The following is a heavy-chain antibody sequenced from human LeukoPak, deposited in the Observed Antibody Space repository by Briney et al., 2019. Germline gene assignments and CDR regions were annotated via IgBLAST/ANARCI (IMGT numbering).Heavy chain of an antibody. V-gene: IGHV1-3*03. CDR2: INAGNGDT. CDR3: TRGGYSSGYYYYYYMDV. D-gene: IGHD5-18*01. CDR1: GYIFVNYA. Sequence: ASVKVSCKTSGYIFVNYALHWVRQTPGQRLEWMGWINAGNGDTKYSQDFQGRVTFTRDASAAIAYMELSSLRSEDTAVYFCTRGGYSSGYYYYYYMDVWGKGTTVTVSS. J-gene: IGHJ6*03.